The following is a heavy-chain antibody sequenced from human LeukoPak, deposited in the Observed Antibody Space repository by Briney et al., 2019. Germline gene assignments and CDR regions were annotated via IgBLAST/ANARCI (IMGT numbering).Heavy chain of an antibody. CDR1: GFTFSSYA. V-gene: IGHV3-64*03. CDR3: VTRGLYTAKNHGEIYY. CDR2: INSNGDPT. D-gene: IGHD5-18*01. J-gene: IGHJ4*02. Sequence: GGPLRLSCAAHGFTFSSYAITWVRQAPGKGMEYVSAINSNGDPTYYSDSVKGRFTIPRDNSKNTLYLQMSSLRAEDTAVYYCVTRGLYTAKNHGEIYYWGQGTLVTVSS.